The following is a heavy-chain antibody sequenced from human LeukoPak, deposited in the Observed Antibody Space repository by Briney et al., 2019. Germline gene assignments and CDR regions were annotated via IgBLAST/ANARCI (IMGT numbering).Heavy chain of an antibody. CDR1: GGSISSGGYS. CDR3: ARGERSSSWYPLSWFDP. D-gene: IGHD6-13*01. Sequence: SQTLSLTWAVSGGSISSGGYSWSWIRQPPRKGLEWIGYIYHSGSTYYNPSLKSRVTISVDRSKNQFSLKLSSVTAADTAVYYCARGERSSSWYPLSWFDPWGQGTLVTVSS. CDR2: IYHSGST. V-gene: IGHV4-30-2*01. J-gene: IGHJ5*02.